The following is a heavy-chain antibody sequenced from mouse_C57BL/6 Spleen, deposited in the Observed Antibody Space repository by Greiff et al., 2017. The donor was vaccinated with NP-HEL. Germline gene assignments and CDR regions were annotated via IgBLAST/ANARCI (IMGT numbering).Heavy chain of an antibody. J-gene: IGHJ4*01. D-gene: IGHD1-1*01. V-gene: IGHV5-4*03. CDR3: ARHGGFTTVGEDY. Sequence: EVKLMESGGGLVKPGGSLKLSCAASGFTFSSYAMSWVRQTPEKRLEWVATISDGGSYTYYPDNVKGRFTISRDNAKNNLYLQMSHLKSEDTAMYYCARHGGFTTVGEDYWGQGTSVTVSS. CDR2: ISDGGSYT. CDR1: GFTFSSYA.